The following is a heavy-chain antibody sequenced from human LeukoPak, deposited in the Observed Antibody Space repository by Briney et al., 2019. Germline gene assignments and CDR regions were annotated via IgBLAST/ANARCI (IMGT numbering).Heavy chain of an antibody. D-gene: IGHD6-13*01. CDR3: TRDARQQLVEDY. CDR1: GFTIGDYA. J-gene: IGHJ4*02. CDR2: IRSKAYGGTT. Sequence: GGSLRLSCTASGFTIGDYAMSWVRQAPGKGLEWVGFIRSKAYGGTTEYAASVKGRFTISRDDSKSIAYLQMNSLKTEDTAVYYCTRDARQQLVEDYWGQGTLVTVSS. V-gene: IGHV3-49*04.